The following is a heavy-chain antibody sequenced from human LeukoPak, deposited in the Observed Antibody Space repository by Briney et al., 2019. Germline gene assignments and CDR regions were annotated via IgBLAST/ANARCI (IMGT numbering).Heavy chain of an antibody. V-gene: IGHV4-39*01. J-gene: IGHJ5*02. CDR3: ARRGRYCSGGSCFIGLFDP. CDR2: IYYSGST. CDR1: GGSISSSSYY. Sequence: SETLSLTCTVSGGSISSSSYYWGWIRQPPGKGLEWIGSIYYSGSTYYNPSLKSRVTISVDTSKNQFSLKLSSVTAADTAVYYCARRGRYCSGGSCFIGLFDPWGQGTLVTVSS. D-gene: IGHD2-15*01.